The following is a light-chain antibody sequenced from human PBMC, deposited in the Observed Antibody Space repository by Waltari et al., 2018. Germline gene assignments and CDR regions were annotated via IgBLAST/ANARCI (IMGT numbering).Light chain of an antibody. CDR1: QRVSSTY. CDR2: GAT. Sequence: EIVLTHSPGTLSLSPGERATLSSRAIQRVSSTYLARYQQRPGQAPRLLIQGATNRATGIPDRFSGSGSGTDFTLTISGLESEDFAVYYCQQYGKTFGQGTKVEIK. V-gene: IGKV3-20*01. CDR3: QQYGKT. J-gene: IGKJ1*01.